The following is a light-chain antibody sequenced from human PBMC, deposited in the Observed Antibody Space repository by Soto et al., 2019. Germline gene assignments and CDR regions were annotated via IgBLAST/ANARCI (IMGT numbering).Light chain of an antibody. V-gene: IGLV3-21*01. CDR1: NIGSKG. CDR2: SDT. J-gene: IGLJ2*01. Sequence: SSELTQPPSVSVAPGETARISCGGNNIGSKGVHWYQQKPGQAPVLVIYSDTDLPPVIPERFSGSNSANIATLTISRVEAGDEVDYYCQVWDSGSAHVLFGGGTKLTVL. CDR3: QVWDSGSAHVL.